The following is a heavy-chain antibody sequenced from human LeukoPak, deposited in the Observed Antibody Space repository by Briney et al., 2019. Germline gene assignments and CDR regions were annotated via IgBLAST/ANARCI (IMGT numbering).Heavy chain of an antibody. CDR1: GFTFSDYY. J-gene: IGHJ3*02. V-gene: IGHV3-11*04. CDR3: ARCEGYSGYELPPTYGAAFDI. Sequence: GGSLRLSCAASGFTFSDYYMSWIRQAPGKGLEWVSYISSSGSTIYYADSVKGRFTISRDNAKNSLYLQMNSLRAEDTAVYYCARCEGYSGYELPPTYGAAFDIWGQGTMVTVSS. D-gene: IGHD5-12*01. CDR2: ISSSGSTI.